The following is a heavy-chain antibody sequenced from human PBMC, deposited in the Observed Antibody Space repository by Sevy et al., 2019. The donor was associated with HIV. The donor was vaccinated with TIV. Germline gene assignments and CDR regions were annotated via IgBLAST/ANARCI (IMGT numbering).Heavy chain of an antibody. CDR2: ISAYNGDT. CDR1: GYTFTSYI. CDR3: ARAPSGSQGPGQYFHH. V-gene: IGHV1-18*01. J-gene: IGHJ1*01. D-gene: IGHD1-26*01. Sequence: ASVKVSCKTSGYTFTSYIISWVRQAPGQGLEWMGRISAYNGDTKYARKLQGRVTMTTDTSTSTAYMELRSLKSDDTAVYYWARAPSGSQGPGQYFHHWGQGTLVTVSS.